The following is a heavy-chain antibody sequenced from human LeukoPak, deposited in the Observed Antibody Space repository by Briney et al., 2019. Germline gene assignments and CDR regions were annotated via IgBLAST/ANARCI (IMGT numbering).Heavy chain of an antibody. Sequence: GGSLRLSCAASGFTFSSYAFSWVRRTPGKGLEWVSIVCENTDTHYSDSVKGRFTISRDDSNNARDLQMNSLRAEVTATYFCAKSSDKWFPGSRVFDFWGQGTLVTVSS. D-gene: IGHD3-22*01. CDR3: AKSSDKWFPGSRVFDF. V-gene: IGHV3-23*01. CDR2: VCENTDT. CDR1: GFTFSSYA. J-gene: IGHJ4*02.